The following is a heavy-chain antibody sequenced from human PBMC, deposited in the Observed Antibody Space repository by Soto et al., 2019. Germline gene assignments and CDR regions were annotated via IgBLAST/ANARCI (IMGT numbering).Heavy chain of an antibody. V-gene: IGHV4-31*03. D-gene: IGHD2-15*01. CDR1: GGSISSGGYY. CDR3: ARDHDCSGGSCYFFAFDI. CDR2: IYYSGST. J-gene: IGHJ3*02. Sequence: QVQLQESGPGLVKPSQTLSLTCTVSGGSISSGGYYWSWIRQHPGKGLEWIGYIYYSGSTYYNPSLKSRVTISGDTSKNQFSLKLSSVTAADTAVYYCARDHDCSGGSCYFFAFDIWGQGTMVTVSS.